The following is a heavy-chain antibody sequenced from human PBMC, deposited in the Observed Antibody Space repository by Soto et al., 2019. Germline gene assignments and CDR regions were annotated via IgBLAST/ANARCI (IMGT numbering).Heavy chain of an antibody. D-gene: IGHD5-12*01. Sequence: WGSLRLSCAASGFTISSYCMHCVRQAPGKGLEWVAVISYDGSNKYYADSVKGRFTISRDNSKNTLYLQMNSLRAEDTAVYYCAKGMATIYYFDYWGQGTLVTVSS. CDR1: GFTISSYC. CDR2: ISYDGSNK. J-gene: IGHJ4*02. CDR3: AKGMATIYYFDY. V-gene: IGHV3-30*18.